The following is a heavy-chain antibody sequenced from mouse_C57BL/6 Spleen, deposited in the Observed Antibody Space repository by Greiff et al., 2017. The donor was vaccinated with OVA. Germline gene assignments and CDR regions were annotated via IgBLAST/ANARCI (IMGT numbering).Heavy chain of an antibody. Sequence: VQLQQSGPELVKPGASVKISCKASGYAFSSSWMNWVKQRPGKGLEWIGRIYPGDGDTNYNGKFKGKATLTADKSSSTAYMQLSSLTSEDSAVYVCAREDGYDAWFAYWGQGTLVTVSA. J-gene: IGHJ3*01. CDR2: IYPGDGDT. CDR1: GYAFSSSW. D-gene: IGHD2-2*01. CDR3: AREDGYDAWFAY. V-gene: IGHV1-82*01.